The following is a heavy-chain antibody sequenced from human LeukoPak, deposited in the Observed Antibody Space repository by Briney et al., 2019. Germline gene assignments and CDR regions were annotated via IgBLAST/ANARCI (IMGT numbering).Heavy chain of an antibody. V-gene: IGHV4-59*01. D-gene: IGHD5-18*01. Sequence: SETLSLTCTVSGGSISSYYWSWIRQPPGKGLEWIGYIYYSGGTNYNPSLKSRVTIPVDTSKNQFSLKLSSVTAADTAVYYCARGEQLWVLGAFDIWGQGTMVTVSS. CDR2: IYYSGGT. J-gene: IGHJ3*02. CDR3: ARGEQLWVLGAFDI. CDR1: GGSISSYY.